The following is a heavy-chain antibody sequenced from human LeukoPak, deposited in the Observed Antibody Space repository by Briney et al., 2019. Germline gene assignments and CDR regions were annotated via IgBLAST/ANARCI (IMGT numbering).Heavy chain of an antibody. CDR3: ARGRLVSPSWFDP. V-gene: IGHV1-8*02. CDR2: MNPNSGNT. CDR1: GYTFTSYG. D-gene: IGHD3-22*01. Sequence: ASVKVSCKASGYTFTSYGISWVRQATGQGLEWMGWMNPNSGNTGYAQKFQGRVTMTRNTSISTAYMELSSLRSEDTAVYYCARGRLVSPSWFDPWGQGTLVTVSS. J-gene: IGHJ5*02.